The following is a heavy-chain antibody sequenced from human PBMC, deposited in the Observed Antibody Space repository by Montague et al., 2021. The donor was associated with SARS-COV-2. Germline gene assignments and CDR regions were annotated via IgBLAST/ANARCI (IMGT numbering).Heavy chain of an antibody. CDR1: GFTFDDYA. D-gene: IGHD5-24*01. CDR3: AKLHSRDGYNLRDY. V-gene: IGHV3-9*01. Sequence: SLRLSCAASGFTFDDYAMHWVRQAPGKGLEWVSGISWNSGSIGYADSVKGRFTISRDNAKNTLYLQMNSLRAEDTALYYCAKLHSRDGYNLRDYWGQGTLVTVSS. J-gene: IGHJ4*02. CDR2: ISWNSGSI.